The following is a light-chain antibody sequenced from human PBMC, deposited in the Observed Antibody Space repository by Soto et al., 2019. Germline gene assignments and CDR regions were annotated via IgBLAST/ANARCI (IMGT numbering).Light chain of an antibody. CDR1: QSLPSNS. V-gene: IGKV3-20*01. CDR3: HQSDDSPWT. J-gene: IGKJ1*01. CDR2: GAS. Sequence: ETVLMQSPDTLSLSPGERVTLSCRASQSLPSNSLAWYQQKPGQPPRLLFYGASSRATGVPDRFVGSGSGTDFTLTVARLEAEDSALYFCHQSDDSPWTFGQGTKVEV.